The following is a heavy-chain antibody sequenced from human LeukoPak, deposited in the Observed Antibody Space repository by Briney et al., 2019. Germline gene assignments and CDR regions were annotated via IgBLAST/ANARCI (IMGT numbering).Heavy chain of an antibody. D-gene: IGHD3-16*01. V-gene: IGHV4-61*02. Sequence: SETLSLTCSVSGVSITSGSYYWGWIRQSAGKGLEWIGRVHSSGDIYHNAAFRSRAAVSGDASKDQFSLQLASVTAADTAVYYCARGASPKDAVFFDYWGQGALITVSS. CDR2: VHSSGDI. J-gene: IGHJ4*02. CDR3: ARGASPKDAVFFDY. CDR1: GVSITSGSYY.